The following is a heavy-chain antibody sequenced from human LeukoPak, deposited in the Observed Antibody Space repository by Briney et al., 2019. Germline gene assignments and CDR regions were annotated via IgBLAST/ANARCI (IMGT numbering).Heavy chain of an antibody. D-gene: IGHD4-17*01. V-gene: IGHV4-59*12. Sequence: SETLSLTCTVSGGSINGYYWSWIRQSPGKGLESLGYIYYTGSTNYNPSLKSRVTMSVDTSKNQFSLKLSSVTAADTAVYYCARDENYGDYVMYDAFDIWGQGTMVTVSS. J-gene: IGHJ3*02. CDR3: ARDENYGDYVMYDAFDI. CDR2: IYYTGST. CDR1: GGSINGYY.